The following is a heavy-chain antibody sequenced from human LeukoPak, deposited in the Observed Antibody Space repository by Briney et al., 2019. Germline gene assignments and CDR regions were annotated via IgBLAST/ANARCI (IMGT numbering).Heavy chain of an antibody. CDR1: GFTFSDYA. CDR2: IIGSGGIT. D-gene: IGHD6-19*01. CDR3: AKGRYSSGWFIDY. V-gene: IGHV3-23*01. Sequence: PGGSLRLSCAVSGFTFSDYAMSWVRQAPGKGLEWVSGIIGSGGITSYADSVKGRFTISRDNSKNTLYLQMNSLRAEDTAVYYCAKGRYSSGWFIDYWGQGTLVTVSS. J-gene: IGHJ4*02.